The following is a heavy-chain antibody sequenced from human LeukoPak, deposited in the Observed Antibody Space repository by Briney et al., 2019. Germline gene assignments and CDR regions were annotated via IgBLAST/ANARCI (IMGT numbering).Heavy chain of an antibody. V-gene: IGHV3-74*01. D-gene: IGHD6-13*01. J-gene: IGHJ5*02. Sequence: GGSLRLSCAASGFTFSSYWMHWVRQAPGKGLVWVSRISYDGGDPSYADSVKGRFTVSRDNAKNTLYLQMNSLTAEDTAVYYCARGYSSRLYNWLDPWGQGTLVTVSS. CDR3: ARGYSSRLYNWLDP. CDR1: GFTFSSYW. CDR2: ISYDGGDP.